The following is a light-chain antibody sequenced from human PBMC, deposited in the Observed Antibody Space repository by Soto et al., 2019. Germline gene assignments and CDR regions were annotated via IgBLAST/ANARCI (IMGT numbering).Light chain of an antibody. Sequence: DIQMTQSPSSLSASVGDEVTITCRASQTIMTYLNWYQLKPGKAPKVLIYGASSLQTGVPSRFSGSGFGTDFTLTISSLQPEDFATYYCQQSYSTPWTFGQGTKVDIK. CDR1: QTIMTY. CDR3: QQSYSTPWT. J-gene: IGKJ1*01. CDR2: GAS. V-gene: IGKV1-39*01.